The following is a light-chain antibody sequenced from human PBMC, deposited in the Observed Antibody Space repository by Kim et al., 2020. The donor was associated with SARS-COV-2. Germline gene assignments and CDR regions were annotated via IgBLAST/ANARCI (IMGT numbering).Light chain of an antibody. Sequence: GKRVTLSCSGSSANIGSHYVYWYQQFPGTAPKLLIYRNDQRPSGVPDRFSGSKSGTSASLAISGLRSADEADYYCAARDDSLSGYVFGAGTKVTVL. CDR3: AARDDSLSGYV. V-gene: IGLV1-47*01. J-gene: IGLJ1*01. CDR2: RND. CDR1: SANIGSHY.